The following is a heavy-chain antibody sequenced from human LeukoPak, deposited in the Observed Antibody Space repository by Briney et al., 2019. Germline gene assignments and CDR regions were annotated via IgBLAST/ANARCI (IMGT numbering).Heavy chain of an antibody. J-gene: IGHJ6*02. CDR2: ISGSGGNT. Sequence: GGSLRLSCAASGFTFSSYAMNWVRQAPGKGLEWVSGISGSGGNTYYADSVKGRFTISRDNSKNTLYLQMNSLRAEDTAVYYCAKDFVSIVSSMDVWGQGTTVTVSS. V-gene: IGHV3-23*01. CDR1: GFTFSSYA. CDR3: AKDFVSIVSSMDV. D-gene: IGHD2-15*01.